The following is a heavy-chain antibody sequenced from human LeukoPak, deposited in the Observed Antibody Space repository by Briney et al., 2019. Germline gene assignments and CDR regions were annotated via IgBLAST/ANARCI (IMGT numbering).Heavy chain of an antibody. CDR1: GYTFTSYG. J-gene: IGHJ4*02. D-gene: IGHD3-10*01. Sequence: ASVKVSCKASGYTFTSYGISWVRQAPGQGLEWMGWISAYNGNTNYAQKLQGRVTMTTDTSTSTAYMELRSLRSDDTAVYYCARVVGVTMVRGVIIPFDYWGQGTLVTVSS. CDR3: ARVVGVTMVRGVIIPFDY. CDR2: ISAYNGNT. V-gene: IGHV1-18*01.